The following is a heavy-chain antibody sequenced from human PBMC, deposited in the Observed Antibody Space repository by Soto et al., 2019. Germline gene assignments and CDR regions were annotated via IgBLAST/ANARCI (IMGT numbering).Heavy chain of an antibody. CDR1: GGSFSTLG. CDR2: IIPLFGKA. V-gene: IGHV1-69*06. D-gene: IGHD6-19*01. CDR3: ATAHNSGWYFFDY. Sequence: SVKVSCKASGGSFSTLGINWVRQAPGQGLEWMGGIIPLFGKARYAETSQGRVTITADTSTGTAYMEVSSLRSDDTAVFYCATAHNSGWYFFDYWGPGTLVTVSS. J-gene: IGHJ4*02.